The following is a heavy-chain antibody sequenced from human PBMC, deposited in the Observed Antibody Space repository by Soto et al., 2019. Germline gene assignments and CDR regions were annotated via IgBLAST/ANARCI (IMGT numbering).Heavy chain of an antibody. V-gene: IGHV3-21*01. CDR3: ARDHPYYGMDV. CDR2: ISSSSSYI. Sequence: GGSLILSCAASGFTFSSYSMNWVRQAPGKGLEWVSSISSSSSYIYYADSVKGRFTISRDNAKNSLYLQMNSLRAEDTAVYYCARDHPYYGMDVWGQGTTVTVSS. CDR1: GFTFSSYS. J-gene: IGHJ6*02.